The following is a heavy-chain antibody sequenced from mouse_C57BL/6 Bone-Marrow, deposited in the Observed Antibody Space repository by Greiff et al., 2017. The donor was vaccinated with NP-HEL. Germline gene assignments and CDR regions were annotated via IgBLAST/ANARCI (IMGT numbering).Heavy chain of an antibody. CDR2: IYPGDGDT. CDR3: ARSYYYGSLYYFDY. Sequence: QVQLQQSGAELVKPGASVKISCKASGYAFSSYWMNWVKQRPGKGLEWIGQIYPGDGDTNYNGKFKGKATLTADKSSSKAYMQLSSLTSEDSAVYFCARSYYYGSLYYFDYWGQGTTLTVSS. V-gene: IGHV1-80*01. J-gene: IGHJ2*01. D-gene: IGHD1-1*01. CDR1: GYAFSSYW.